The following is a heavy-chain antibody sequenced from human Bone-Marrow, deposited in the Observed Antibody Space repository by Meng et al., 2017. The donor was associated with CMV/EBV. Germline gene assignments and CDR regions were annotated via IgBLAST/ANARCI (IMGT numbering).Heavy chain of an antibody. J-gene: IGHJ6*01. Sequence: GESLKISCAASGFTFSSYSMNWVRQAPGKGLEWVSSISSSSSYIYYADSVKGRFTISRDNAKNSLYLQMNSLRAEDTAVYYCARSSENYYYGMVFWGPGNTVPGAS. V-gene: IGHV3-21*01. D-gene: IGHD1-14*01. CDR1: GFTFSSYS. CDR2: ISSSSSYI. CDR3: ARSSENYYYGMVF.